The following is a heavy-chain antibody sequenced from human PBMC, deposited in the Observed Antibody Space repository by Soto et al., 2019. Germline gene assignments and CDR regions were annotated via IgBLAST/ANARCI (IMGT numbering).Heavy chain of an antibody. CDR2: VYNGGVT. V-gene: IGHV4-39*01. D-gene: IGHD3-9*01. CDR3: ARGGYFDWLIYADGMDV. J-gene: IGHJ6*02. Sequence: SETLSVTCTVAGVYISSINYYWGWINKPPGKGLEWIGIVYNGGVTYYNPSLKSRVTISIDTSKNQFSLKLNSVTAEDTALYYCARGGYFDWLIYADGMDVWGQGTTVTVSS. CDR1: GVYISSINYY.